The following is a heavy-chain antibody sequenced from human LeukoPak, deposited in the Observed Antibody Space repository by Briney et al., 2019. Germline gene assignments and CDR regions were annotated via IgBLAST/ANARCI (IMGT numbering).Heavy chain of an antibody. CDR2: IYTSGST. V-gene: IGHV4-4*07. Sequence: PSETLSLTCTVSGGSISSYYWSWLRQPAGKGLEWIGRIYTSGSTNYNPSLKSRVTMSVDTSKNHFSLKLSSVTAADTAVYYCARSYSSSPFDYWGQGTLVTVSS. D-gene: IGHD6-6*01. CDR1: GGSISSYY. CDR3: ARSYSSSPFDY. J-gene: IGHJ4*02.